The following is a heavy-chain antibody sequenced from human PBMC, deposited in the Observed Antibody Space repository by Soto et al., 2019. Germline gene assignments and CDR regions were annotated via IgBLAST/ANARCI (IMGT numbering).Heavy chain of an antibody. D-gene: IGHD6-6*01. CDR3: ARGSSIAGLYYGMDV. J-gene: IGHJ6*02. CDR1: GGSISSGGYY. Sequence: SESLSLTCTVSGGSISSGGYYWTWIRQHPGKGLEWIGYNYYSGITYYNPSLKSRVTISLDTSKNQFSLKLSSVTAADTAVYYCARGSSIAGLYYGMDVWGQGTTVTVSS. V-gene: IGHV4-31*03. CDR2: NYYSGIT.